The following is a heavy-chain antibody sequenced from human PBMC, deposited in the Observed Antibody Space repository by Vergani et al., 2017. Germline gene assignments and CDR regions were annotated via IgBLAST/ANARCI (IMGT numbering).Heavy chain of an antibody. CDR3: ARAYSSSWTRWYLGY. CDR2: IYYSGST. D-gene: IGHD6-13*01. J-gene: IGHJ4*02. CDR1: GGSISSYY. Sequence: QVQLQESGPGLVKPSQTLSLTCTVSGGSISSYYWSWMRQCPRKGLEWSGYIYYSGSTNYNPSLKSRVTISVDTSKNLFSLKLSSVTAADTAVYYCARAYSSSWTRWYLGYWGQGTLVTVSS. V-gene: IGHV4-59*01.